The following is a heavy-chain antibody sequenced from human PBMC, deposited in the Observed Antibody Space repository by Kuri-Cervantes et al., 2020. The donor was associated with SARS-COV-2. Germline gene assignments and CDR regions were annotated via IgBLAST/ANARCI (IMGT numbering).Heavy chain of an antibody. D-gene: IGHD4-23*01. CDR2: INHSGST. Sequence: SQTLSLTCAVYGGSFSGYYWSWIRQPPGKGLEWIGEINHSGSTNYNPSLKSRVTISVDTSKNQFSLKPSSVTAADTAVYYCARDPADYGGRKHDYWGQGTLVTVSS. CDR3: ARDPADYGGRKHDY. CDR1: GGSFSGYY. V-gene: IGHV4-34*01. J-gene: IGHJ4*02.